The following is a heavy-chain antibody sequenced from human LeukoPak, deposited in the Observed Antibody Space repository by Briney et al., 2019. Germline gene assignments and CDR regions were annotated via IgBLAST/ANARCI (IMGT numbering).Heavy chain of an antibody. Sequence: PGGSLRLSCAVSGFTVSSNYMTWVRQAPGKGLEWVSVIYSGGSTYYADSVKGRFTISRDNSKNTLYLQMNSLRAEDTAVYYCAKDLLPGDAFDIWGQGTMVTVSS. CDR2: IYSGGST. V-gene: IGHV3-66*02. CDR1: GFTVSSNY. J-gene: IGHJ3*02. CDR3: AKDLLPGDAFDI.